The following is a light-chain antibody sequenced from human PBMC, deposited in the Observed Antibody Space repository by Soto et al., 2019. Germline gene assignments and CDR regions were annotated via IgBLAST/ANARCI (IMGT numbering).Light chain of an antibody. CDR3: QQYGRSPWT. CDR2: DAS. J-gene: IGKJ1*01. V-gene: IGKV3-20*01. Sequence: ESVLTQSPGTLSLSPGDRATLSGRASQSVNSSYLAWYQQKPGQAPRLLIYDASSRATGIPDRFRGSGSGTDFTLIISRLEPEDFAVYYCQQYGRSPWTFGQGTKV. CDR1: QSVNSSY.